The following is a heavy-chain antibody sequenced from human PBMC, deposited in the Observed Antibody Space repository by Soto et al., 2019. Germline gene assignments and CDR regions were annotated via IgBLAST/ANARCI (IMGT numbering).Heavy chain of an antibody. CDR3: AKGAVAGTPTSYYYYGMDV. D-gene: IGHD6-19*01. CDR1: GGTFRTYA. Sequence: QVQLLQSGAEVKKPGSSVRVSCEASGGTFRTYAISWVRQAPGQGLEWMGEIIPIFGTVNYAQKFQGRVTITADESTTKDYMDLRSLRSEDTAVYYCAKGAVAGTPTSYYYYGMDVWGQGTTVTVSS. CDR2: IIPIFGTV. J-gene: IGHJ6*02. V-gene: IGHV1-69*12.